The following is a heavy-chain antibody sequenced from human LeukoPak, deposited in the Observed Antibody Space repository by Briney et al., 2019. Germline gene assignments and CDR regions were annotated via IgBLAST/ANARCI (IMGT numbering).Heavy chain of an antibody. CDR3: AKVTDYGDYVTYYYGMDV. CDR2: ISGSGGST. V-gene: IGHV3-23*01. Sequence: GGSLRLSCAASGFTFSSYAMSWVRQAPGKGLEWVSAISGSGGSTYYADSVKGRFTISRDNSRNTLYLQMNSLRAEDTAVYYCAKVTDYGDYVTYYYGMDVWGQGTTVTVSS. D-gene: IGHD4-17*01. J-gene: IGHJ6*02. CDR1: GFTFSSYA.